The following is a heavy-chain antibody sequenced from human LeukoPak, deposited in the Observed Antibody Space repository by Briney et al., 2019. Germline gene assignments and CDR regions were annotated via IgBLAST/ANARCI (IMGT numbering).Heavy chain of an antibody. Sequence: SETLSLTCTVSGGSISSYYWSWIRQPPGKGLEWIGYIYYSGSTNYSPSLKSRVTISVDTSKNQFSLKLSSVTAADTAVYYCARYYSAGVTIFGVVIPGGAFDIWGQGTMVTVSS. CDR3: ARYYSAGVTIFGVVIPGGAFDI. CDR1: GGSISSYY. V-gene: IGHV4-59*01. D-gene: IGHD3-3*01. J-gene: IGHJ3*02. CDR2: IYYSGST.